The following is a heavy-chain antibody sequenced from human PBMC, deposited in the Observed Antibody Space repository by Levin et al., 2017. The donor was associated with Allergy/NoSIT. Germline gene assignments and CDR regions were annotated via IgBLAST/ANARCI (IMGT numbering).Heavy chain of an antibody. D-gene: IGHD2-2*01. Sequence: PSETLSLTCTVSGGSISSYYWSWIRQPPGNGLEWIGYIYKSGSTNCNPSLKSRVTISLDTSKNQFSLKLSSVTAADTAVYYCARTARYCSGSSCYLGYFDYWGQGALVTVSS. CDR1: GGSISSYY. V-gene: IGHV4-59*01. CDR2: IYKSGST. CDR3: ARTARYCSGSSCYLGYFDY. J-gene: IGHJ4*02.